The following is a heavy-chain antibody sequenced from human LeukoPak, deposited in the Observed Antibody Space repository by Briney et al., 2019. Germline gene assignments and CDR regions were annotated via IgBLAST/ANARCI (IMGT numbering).Heavy chain of an antibody. CDR2: IYYSGST. J-gene: IGHJ4*02. CDR1: GGSISNYY. V-gene: IGHV4-59*01. CDR3: ARGYAYGPNYYSDY. D-gene: IGHD5-18*01. Sequence: SETLSLTCSFSGGSISNYYWSWVRQPPGKGLEWIGYIYYSGSTDYNPSLKSRVTISIDTSKNHFSLRLSSVTAADTASYYCARGYAYGPNYYSDYWGQGALVTVSS.